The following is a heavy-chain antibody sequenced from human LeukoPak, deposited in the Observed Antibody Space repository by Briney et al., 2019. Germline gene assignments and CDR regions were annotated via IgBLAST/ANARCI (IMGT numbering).Heavy chain of an antibody. V-gene: IGHV4-28*03. D-gene: IGHD3-10*01. Sequence: SETLSLTCAVSGYYISSGNWWGWIRQPPGKGLEWIGYIYHSGTTNYNPSLKSRVTMSVDSSKNQFSLKLSSVTAADTAVYYCASEGGVYYFDYWGQGTLVTVSS. CDR2: IYHSGTT. CDR3: ASEGGVYYFDY. CDR1: GYYISSGNW. J-gene: IGHJ4*02.